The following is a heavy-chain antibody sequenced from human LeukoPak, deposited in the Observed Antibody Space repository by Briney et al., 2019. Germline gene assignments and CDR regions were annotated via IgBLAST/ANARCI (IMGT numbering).Heavy chain of an antibody. CDR3: ATRQWYNWNDGFDP. CDR2: INAGNGNT. J-gene: IGHJ5*02. D-gene: IGHD1-1*01. Sequence: ASVKVSCKASGYTFTSYAMHWVRQAPGQRLEWMGWINAGNGNTKYSQKFQGRVTMTEDTSTDTAYMELSSLRSEDTAVYYCATRQWYNWNDGFDPWGQGTLVTVSS. V-gene: IGHV1-3*01. CDR1: GYTFTSYA.